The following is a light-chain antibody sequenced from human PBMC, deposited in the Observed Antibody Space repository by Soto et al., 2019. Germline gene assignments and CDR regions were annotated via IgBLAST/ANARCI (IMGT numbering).Light chain of an antibody. V-gene: IGKV1-39*01. J-gene: IGKJ1*01. CDR3: QQTFSIPRP. Sequence: DMQLTQSPSSLSASVGDRVTITCRASQNVRSYLNWYQQKPGKAPKLLIYESSTLESGVPSKFSGDGYGTHFTLTIRSLQPEDFAIYYCQQTFSIPRPFGHGTKVDIK. CDR2: ESS. CDR1: QNVRSY.